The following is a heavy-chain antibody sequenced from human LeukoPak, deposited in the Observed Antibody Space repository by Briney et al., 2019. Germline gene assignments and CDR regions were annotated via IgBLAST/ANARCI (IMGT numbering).Heavy chain of an antibody. CDR1: GFTFDDYA. CDR3: AKEIWPTVTTPGRTYFDY. J-gene: IGHJ4*02. CDR2: INWNSGSI. D-gene: IGHD4-11*01. V-gene: IGHV3-9*01. Sequence: PGGSLRLSCAASGFTFDDYAMHWVRQTPGRGLEWVSSINWNSGSIGYADSVKGRFTIPRDNAKNSLYLQMNSLRAEDTAVYYCAKEIWPTVTTPGRTYFDYWGQGTLVTVSS.